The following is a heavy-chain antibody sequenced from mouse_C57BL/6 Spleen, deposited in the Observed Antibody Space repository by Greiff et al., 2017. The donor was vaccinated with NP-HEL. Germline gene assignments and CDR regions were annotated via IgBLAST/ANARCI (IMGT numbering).Heavy chain of an antibody. J-gene: IGHJ1*03. CDR3: ARKNFNWGYFDV. CDR1: GYTFTSYW. D-gene: IGHD4-1*02. Sequence: QVQLQQPGAELVMPGASVKLSCKASGYTFTSYWMHWVKQRPGQGLEWIGEIDPSDSYTNYNQKFKGKSTLTVDKSSSTAYMQLSSLTSEDSAVYYCARKNFNWGYFDVWGTGTTVTVSS. V-gene: IGHV1-69*01. CDR2: IDPSDSYT.